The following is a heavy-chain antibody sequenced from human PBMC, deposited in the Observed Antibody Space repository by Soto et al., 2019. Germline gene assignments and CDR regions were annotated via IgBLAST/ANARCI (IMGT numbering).Heavy chain of an antibody. V-gene: IGHV1-69*08. Sequence: QVQLVRSGAEVKRPGSSVKVSCKASGDTFSSHTIIAWVRQAPGQGLEWMGRVIRTLGILDYAQRFQDRVTITADTSTSTAYLELTRLTSEDTAIYYCARDEGGYNFGSDYGLDVWGQGTTVTVSS. CDR3: ARDEGGYNFGSDYGLDV. CDR2: VIRTLGIL. D-gene: IGHD5-18*01. CDR1: GDTFSSHT. J-gene: IGHJ6*02.